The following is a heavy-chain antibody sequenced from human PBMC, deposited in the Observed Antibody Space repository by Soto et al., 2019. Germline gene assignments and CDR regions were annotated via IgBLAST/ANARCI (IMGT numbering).Heavy chain of an antibody. D-gene: IGHD6-19*01. CDR1: GDNFTGFW. Sequence: GESLKISCKVFGDNFTGFWIGWVRQMPGKGLGWVASIYPRDSDIRYNPSFQGQVTISADRSTTTAYLQWSSLKASDTAIYYCARQHPLDSRVWYDWGQGTLVTVSS. CDR2: IYPRDSDI. J-gene: IGHJ4*02. CDR3: ARQHPLDSRVWYD. V-gene: IGHV5-51*01.